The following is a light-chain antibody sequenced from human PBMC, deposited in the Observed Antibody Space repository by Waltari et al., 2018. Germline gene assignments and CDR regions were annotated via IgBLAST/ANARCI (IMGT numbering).Light chain of an antibody. Sequence: QTVVTQAPSFSASPGGTVTLTCGLNSGSVSTNDYPSWYQQTPGQAPRTLIYNTNTRSSGVPERFSGSILGNKAALTITGARAEDESDYYCVLYMGSGISVFGGGTKLTVL. CDR3: VLYMGSGISV. CDR1: SGSVSTNDY. CDR2: NTN. J-gene: IGLJ3*02. V-gene: IGLV8-61*01.